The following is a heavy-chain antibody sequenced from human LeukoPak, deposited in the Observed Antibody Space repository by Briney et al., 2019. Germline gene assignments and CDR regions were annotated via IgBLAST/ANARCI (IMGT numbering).Heavy chain of an antibody. D-gene: IGHD5-18*01. V-gene: IGHV4-34*01. CDR1: GGSFSGYY. Sequence: SETLSLTCAVYGGSFSGYYWSWIRQPPGKGLEWIGEINHSGSTNYNPSLKSRVTISVDTSKNQFSLKLSSVTAADTAVCYCARARRGYVSSRGAFDIWGQGTMVTVSS. J-gene: IGHJ3*02. CDR3: ARARRGYVSSRGAFDI. CDR2: INHSGST.